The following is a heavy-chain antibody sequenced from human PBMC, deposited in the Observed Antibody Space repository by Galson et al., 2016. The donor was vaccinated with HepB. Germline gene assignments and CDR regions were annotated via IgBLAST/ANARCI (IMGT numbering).Heavy chain of an antibody. Sequence: SLRLSCAASGFTFSSYAMTWVRQAPGKGLEWVSVIYSGGGTYYADSVKGRFTISRDNSKNTQYLQMNSLRAEDTAVYYCAKGGPRGEFDHWGQGTLVTVSS. D-gene: IGHD3-16*01. V-gene: IGHV3-23*03. CDR1: GFTFSSYA. CDR2: IYSGGGT. J-gene: IGHJ4*02. CDR3: AKGGPRGEFDH.